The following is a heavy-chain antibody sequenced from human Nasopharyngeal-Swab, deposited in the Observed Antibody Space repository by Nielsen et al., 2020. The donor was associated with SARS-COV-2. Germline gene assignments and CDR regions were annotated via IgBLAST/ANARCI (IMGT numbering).Heavy chain of an antibody. CDR2: MNPSGGST. CDR3: ARDSGFFAGRYYMDV. D-gene: IGHD1-26*01. V-gene: IGHV1-46*01. CDR1: GYTFLRYY. Sequence: SVPVSCKASGYTFLRYYLHSLRPPPGQGLEWMGIMNPSGGSTSYEKKFQGRVTMTRDTSTSTVYMELSRLRSEETAVYYCARDSGFFAGRYYMDVWGKGTTVTVSS. J-gene: IGHJ6*03.